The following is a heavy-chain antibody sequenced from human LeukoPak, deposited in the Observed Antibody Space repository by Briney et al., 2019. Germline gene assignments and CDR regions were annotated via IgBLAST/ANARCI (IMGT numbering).Heavy chain of an antibody. CDR3: ARSAGAAPYAFDI. CDR2: IYPGDSDT. CDR1: GYSFTSYW. Sequence: GESLKISCKGSGYSFTSYWIGWVRQMPGKARGCRGIIYPGDSDTRYSPSFQGQVTISADKSISTAYLQWSSLKASDTAMYYCARSAGAAPYAFDIWGQGTMVTVSS. V-gene: IGHV5-51*01. J-gene: IGHJ3*02. D-gene: IGHD6-6*01.